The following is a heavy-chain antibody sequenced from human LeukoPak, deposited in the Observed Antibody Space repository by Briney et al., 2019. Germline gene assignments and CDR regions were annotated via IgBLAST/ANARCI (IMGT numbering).Heavy chain of an antibody. CDR3: ARDGPYGSGSN. CDR1: GFTFTTYW. CDR2: IKQDGGER. J-gene: IGHJ4*02. Sequence: PGGSLRLSCAPSGFTFTTYWMTWVRQAPGKGLEWVANIKQDGGERNYVDSVKGRFTISRDNAKNSLYLQMNSLRAEDTAVYYCARDGPYGSGSNWGQGTLVTVSS. V-gene: IGHV3-7*01. D-gene: IGHD3-10*01.